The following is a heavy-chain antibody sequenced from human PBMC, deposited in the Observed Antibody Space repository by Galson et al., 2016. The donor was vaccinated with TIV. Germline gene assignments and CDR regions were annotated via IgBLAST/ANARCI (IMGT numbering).Heavy chain of an antibody. CDR2: IIPIFGTT. CDR1: GGLVSNYA. V-gene: IGHV1-69*01. Sequence: VSCKASGGLVSNYAISWVRQAPGQGLEWMGGIIPIFGTTKYAQKFQGRVTITADESTRIVNMELSSLRSEDTAVYYCAKDPYTYGSYLDHWGQGTLVTVSS. CDR3: AKDPYTYGSYLDH. D-gene: IGHD5-18*01. J-gene: IGHJ4*02.